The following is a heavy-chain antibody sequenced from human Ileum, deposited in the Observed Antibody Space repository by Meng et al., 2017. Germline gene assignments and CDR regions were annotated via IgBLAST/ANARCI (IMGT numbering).Heavy chain of an antibody. D-gene: IGHD3-22*01. Sequence: QLLPPQSCAGLLKPSETLSLTCVVYGGSFSANYWTWIRQPPGKGLEWIGEINHSGSNNYKPSLKSRVTISVDTSKKQFSLKLTSVTAADTAVYYCASARYDNWGQGTLVTVSS. CDR2: INHSGSN. J-gene: IGHJ4*02. V-gene: IGHV4-34*01. CDR3: ASARYDN. CDR1: GGSFSANY.